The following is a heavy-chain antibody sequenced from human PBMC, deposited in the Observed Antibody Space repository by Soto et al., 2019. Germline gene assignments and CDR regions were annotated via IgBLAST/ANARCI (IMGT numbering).Heavy chain of an antibody. CDR3: TRDQAYNSAV. Sequence: EVQLEESGGGLVQPGGSLRLSCAASGFDFSNAWMHWVRQAPGKGLVWVSHVNSDGSITTYADSVKGRFTISRDNAKNTVYLQMKSLRVEDTAVYYCTRDQAYNSAVWGQGTLVTVSS. D-gene: IGHD2-21*01. V-gene: IGHV3-74*01. CDR2: VNSDGSIT. CDR1: GFDFSNAW. J-gene: IGHJ4*02.